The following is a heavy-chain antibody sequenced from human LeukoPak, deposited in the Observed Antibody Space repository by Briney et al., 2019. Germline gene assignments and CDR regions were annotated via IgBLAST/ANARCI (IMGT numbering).Heavy chain of an antibody. CDR1: GFTVFNYW. J-gene: IGHJ4*02. CDR3: ARDVDYANPRHDY. V-gene: IGHV3-7*01. CDR2: INLDGSQE. Sequence: GGSLRLSCAASGFTVFNYWMSWVRQAPGKGLEWVADINLDGSQEYYVDSLKGRFTISRDNAKSSLYLQMNSLRAEDTAVYYCARDVDYANPRHDYWGQGTLVTVSS. D-gene: IGHD4/OR15-4a*01.